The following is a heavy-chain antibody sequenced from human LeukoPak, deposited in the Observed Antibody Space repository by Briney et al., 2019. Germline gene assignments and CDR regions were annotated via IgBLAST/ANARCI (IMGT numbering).Heavy chain of an antibody. V-gene: IGHV3-53*01. Sequence: GGSLRLSCAASGFTVSSNYMSWVRQAPGEGLEWVSVIYSGDGTYYADSVKGRFTISRDNSKNTPYLQMNSLRAEDTAVYYCARHGVAWSFDYWGQGTLVTVSS. CDR1: GFTVSSNY. J-gene: IGHJ4*02. D-gene: IGHD3-3*01. CDR2: IYSGDGT. CDR3: ARHGVAWSFDY.